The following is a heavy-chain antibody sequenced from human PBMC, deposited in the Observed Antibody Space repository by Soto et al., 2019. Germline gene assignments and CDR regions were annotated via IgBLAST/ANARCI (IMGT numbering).Heavy chain of an antibody. CDR2: ISYDGSNK. Sequence: GGSLRLSCAASGFTFSSYGMHWVRQAPGTGLEWVAVISYDGSNKYYADSVKGRFTISRDNSKNTLYLQMNSLRAEDTAVYYCAKESKVWWSYRPDYWGQSRLVSVSS. J-gene: IGHJ4*02. D-gene: IGHD3-16*02. CDR3: AKESKVWWSYRPDY. CDR1: GFTFSSYG. V-gene: IGHV3-30*18.